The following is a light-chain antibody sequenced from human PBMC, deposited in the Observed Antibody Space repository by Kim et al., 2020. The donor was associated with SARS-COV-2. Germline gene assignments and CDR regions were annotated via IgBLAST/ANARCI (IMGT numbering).Light chain of an antibody. Sequence: ASVGDRVTIPCRAGQGISNYLAWYQQKPGRVPKLLIYAASTLQSGVPSRFSGSGSGTDFTLTISSLQPEDVATYYCQKYNSAPKTFGQGTKVDI. CDR3: QKYNSAPKT. CDR1: QGISNY. V-gene: IGKV1-27*01. CDR2: AAS. J-gene: IGKJ1*01.